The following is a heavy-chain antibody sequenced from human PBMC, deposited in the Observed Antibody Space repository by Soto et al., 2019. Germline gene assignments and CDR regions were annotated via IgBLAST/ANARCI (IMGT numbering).Heavy chain of an antibody. Sequence: QVQLVQSGAEVKKPGSSVKVSCKASGGTFSSYAISWVRQAPGQGLEWMGGIIPIFGTANYAQKFQGRVTITADESTSTAYMELSSLRSEDTAVYYFARRPYYYGSGSLNWFDPWGQGTLVTVSS. D-gene: IGHD3-10*01. CDR2: IIPIFGTA. J-gene: IGHJ5*02. V-gene: IGHV1-69*01. CDR3: ARRPYYYGSGSLNWFDP. CDR1: GGTFSSYA.